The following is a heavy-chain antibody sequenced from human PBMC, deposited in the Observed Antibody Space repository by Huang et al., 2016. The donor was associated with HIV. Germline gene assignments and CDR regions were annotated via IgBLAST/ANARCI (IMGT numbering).Heavy chain of an antibody. J-gene: IGHJ6*03. CDR2: IFHPGTT. D-gene: IGHD3-10*01. CDR3: ARRRGYFYYMDV. V-gene: IGHV4-39*01. Sequence: QLQLQESGPGLVKPSETLSLTCNVSGDSISSTSYYWCWIRQRPGKGLEWIGNIFHPGTTNYNPYLTSRLDMSIDTSKNQFSLKLTSATAADTAVYYCARRRGYFYYMDVWGQGTTVTVSS. CDR1: GDSISSTSYY.